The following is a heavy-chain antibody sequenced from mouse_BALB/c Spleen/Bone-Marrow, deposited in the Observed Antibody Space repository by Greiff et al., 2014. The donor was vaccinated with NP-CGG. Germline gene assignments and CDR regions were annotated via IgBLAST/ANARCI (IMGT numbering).Heavy chain of an antibody. CDR1: GFNIKDYY. V-gene: IGHV14-4*02. CDR3: NARDYRYEGYAMDN. J-gene: IGHJ4*01. CDR2: IDPENGDT. D-gene: IGHD2-14*01. Sequence: VQLQQSGAELVRSGASVKLSCTASGFNIKDYYMYWVKQRPEQGLEWIGWIDPENGDTEYAPKFQGKATMTADTSSNTAYLQLSSLTSEDTDVYYCNARDYRYEGYAMDNWGQGTSVTVSS.